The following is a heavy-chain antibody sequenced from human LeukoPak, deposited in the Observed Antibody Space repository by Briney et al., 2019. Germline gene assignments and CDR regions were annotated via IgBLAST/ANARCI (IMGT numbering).Heavy chain of an antibody. CDR3: ARGSYGEY. J-gene: IGHJ4*02. CDR2: ISSSSTI. V-gene: IGHV3-48*04. CDR1: GFTFSSYA. D-gene: IGHD1-26*01. Sequence: GGSLRLSCAASGFTFSSYAMSWVRQAPGKGLEWVSYISSSSTIYYADSVKGRFTISRDNAKNSLYLQMNSLRAEDTAVYYCARGSYGEYWGQGTLVTVSS.